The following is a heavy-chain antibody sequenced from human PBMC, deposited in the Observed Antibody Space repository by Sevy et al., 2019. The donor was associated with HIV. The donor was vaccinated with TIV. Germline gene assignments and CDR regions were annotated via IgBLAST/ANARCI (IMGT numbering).Heavy chain of an antibody. V-gene: IGHV3-7*01. J-gene: IGHJ4*02. CDR1: GFSFSANW. D-gene: IGHD3-16*01. CDR2: IKGDGSDK. Sequence: GGSLRLSCAASGFSFSANWMNWVRQAPGKGLEWVANIKGDGSDKHYVDSVEGRFTISRDNAKNVLYLQMNSLRVEDTAVYYCAHETFGRFESWGLGTLVTVSS. CDR3: AHETFGRFES.